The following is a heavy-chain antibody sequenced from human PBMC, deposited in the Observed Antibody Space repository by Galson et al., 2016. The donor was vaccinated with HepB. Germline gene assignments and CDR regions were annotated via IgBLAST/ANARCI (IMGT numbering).Heavy chain of an antibody. J-gene: IGHJ4*02. D-gene: IGHD3-16*01. CDR3: ASPGGLQLLLGGVFDY. CDR2: ISSSGTTI. Sequence: SLRLSCAASGFTFSSYEMNWVRQAPGKGLEWVSYISSSGTTIQYAESVKSRFTISRDNAKNSLYLEMNSLRADDTAVYYCASPGGLQLLLGGVFDYWGQGTLVTVSS. CDR1: GFTFSSYE. V-gene: IGHV3-48*03.